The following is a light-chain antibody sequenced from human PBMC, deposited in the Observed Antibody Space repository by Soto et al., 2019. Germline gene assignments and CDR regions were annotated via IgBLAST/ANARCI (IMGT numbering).Light chain of an antibody. J-gene: IGKJ5*01. CDR2: DAS. V-gene: IGKV3-11*01. Sequence: EIVLTQSPATLSLSPGERATLSCRASQSVSSYLAWYQQKPGQAPRLLTYDASNRATGIPARFSGSGSGTDFTLTFSSLEPEDFAVYYCQQRSNWPPITFGQGTRLEIK. CDR1: QSVSSY. CDR3: QQRSNWPPIT.